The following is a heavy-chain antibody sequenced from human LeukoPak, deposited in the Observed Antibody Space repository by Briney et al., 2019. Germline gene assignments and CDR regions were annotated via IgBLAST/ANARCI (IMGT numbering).Heavy chain of an antibody. J-gene: IGHJ4*02. CDR2: ISSYSGTI. Sequence: GGSLRLSCAASGFTFSFYSMNWVRQAPGKGLEWVSYISSYSGTIYYADSVKGRFTISRENSKNTLYLQMNSLRAEDTAVYYCARGPSGYHNTGGQGTLVTVSS. D-gene: IGHD5-12*01. V-gene: IGHV3-48*01. CDR3: ARGPSGYHNT. CDR1: GFTFSFYS.